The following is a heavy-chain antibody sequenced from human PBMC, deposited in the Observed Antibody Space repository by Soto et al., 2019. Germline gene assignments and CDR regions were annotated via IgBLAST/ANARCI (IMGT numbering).Heavy chain of an antibody. CDR3: ARGVSPDY. CDR2: IHSDGSTT. CDR1: GFTFSNFG. V-gene: IGHV3-74*01. Sequence: GGSLRLSCAASGFTFSNFGMHWVRQAPGQGLVWVSHIHSDGSTTTYADSVKGRFTISRDNAKNTLYLQMNSLRAEDTAVYYCARGVSPDYWGQGTLVTVSS. J-gene: IGHJ4*02. D-gene: IGHD3-10*01.